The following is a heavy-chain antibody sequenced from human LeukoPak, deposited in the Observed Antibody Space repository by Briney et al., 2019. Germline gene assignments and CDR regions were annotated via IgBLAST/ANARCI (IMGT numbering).Heavy chain of an antibody. J-gene: IGHJ4*02. Sequence: SETLSLTCTVSGGSINGYYWSWIRQPAGKGLEWIGRVYNSESINYNPSLKSRVTMSIDTSKNQFSLKLNSVTAADTAVYYCARDLGYCSGDSCYGDYWGQGTLVTVSS. CDR2: VYNSESI. V-gene: IGHV4-4*07. CDR3: ARDLGYCSGDSCYGDY. D-gene: IGHD2-15*01. CDR1: GGSINGYY.